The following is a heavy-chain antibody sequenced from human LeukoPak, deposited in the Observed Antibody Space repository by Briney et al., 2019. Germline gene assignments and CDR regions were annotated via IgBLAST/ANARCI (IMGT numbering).Heavy chain of an antibody. J-gene: IGHJ4*02. Sequence: AGGSLRLSCAASGFTFDDYAMHWVRQVPGKGLEWVSLIYGDGASTYYADSVKGRFTISRDNAKNSLYLQMNSLRAEDTAVYYCARDDYGDYWGQGTLVTVSS. CDR3: ARDDYGDY. CDR1: GFTFDDYA. V-gene: IGHV3-43*02. CDR2: IYGDGAST.